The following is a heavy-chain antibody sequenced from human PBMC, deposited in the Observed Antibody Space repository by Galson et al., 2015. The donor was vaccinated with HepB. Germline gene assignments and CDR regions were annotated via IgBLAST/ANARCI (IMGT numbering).Heavy chain of an antibody. CDR1: GFTFSSYA. Sequence: SLRLSCAASGFTFSSYAMHWVRQAPGKGLEWVAVISYDGSNKYYADSVKGRFTISRDNSKNTLYLQMNSLRAENTAVYYCARDLRYCSSTSCYMRGGLGYWGQGTLVTVSS. D-gene: IGHD2-2*02. CDR2: ISYDGSNK. J-gene: IGHJ4*02. CDR3: ARDLRYCSSTSCYMRGGLGY. V-gene: IGHV3-30-3*01.